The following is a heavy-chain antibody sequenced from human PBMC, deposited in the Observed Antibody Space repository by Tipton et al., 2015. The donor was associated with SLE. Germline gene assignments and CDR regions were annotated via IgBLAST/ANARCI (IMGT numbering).Heavy chain of an antibody. CDR3: ARFIAVAGIAEYFQH. D-gene: IGHD6-19*01. CDR1: GGSISGYY. CDR2: VYSSGST. Sequence: TLSLTCTVSGGSISGYYWSWIRQPPGKGLEWMGYVYSSGSTNYNPSLRSRVTISVDTSKNQFSLNLSSVTAADTAVYFCARFIAVAGIAEYFQHWGQGTLVTVSS. V-gene: IGHV4-59*01. J-gene: IGHJ1*01.